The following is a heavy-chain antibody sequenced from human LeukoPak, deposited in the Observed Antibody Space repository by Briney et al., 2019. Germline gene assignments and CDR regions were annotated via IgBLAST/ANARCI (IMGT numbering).Heavy chain of an antibody. CDR3: ARDPTPGVNYYGSGSYSGNWFDP. J-gene: IGHJ5*02. CDR1: GYTLTKLS. CDR2: INPNSGGT. V-gene: IGHV1-2*02. Sequence: ASVKVSCKVSGYTLTKLSMHWVRQAPGKGLEWMGWINPNSGGTNYAQKFQGRVTMTRDTSISTAYMELCRLRSDDTAVYYCARDPTPGVNYYGSGSYSGNWFDPWGQGTLVTVSS. D-gene: IGHD3-10*01.